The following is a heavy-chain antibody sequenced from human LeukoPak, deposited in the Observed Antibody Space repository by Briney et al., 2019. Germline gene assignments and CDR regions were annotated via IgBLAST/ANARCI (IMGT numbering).Heavy chain of an antibody. CDR2: INHSGST. CDR3: ARTTPENIVVVPAALYYFDY. CDR1: GGSFSGYY. J-gene: IGHJ4*02. V-gene: IGHV4-34*01. D-gene: IGHD2-2*01. Sequence: SETLSLTCAVYGGSFSGYYWSWIRQPPGKGLEWLGEINHSGSTNYNPSLKSRVTISVDTSKNQFSLKLSSVTAADTAVYYCARTTPENIVVVPAALYYFDYWGQGTLVTVSS.